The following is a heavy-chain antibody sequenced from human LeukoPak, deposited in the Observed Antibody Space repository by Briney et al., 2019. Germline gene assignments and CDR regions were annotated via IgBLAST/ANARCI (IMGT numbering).Heavy chain of an antibody. Sequence: GGSLRLSCAASGFTFSGSATHWVRQASGKGLEWVGRIRSKANSYATAYAASVKGRFTISRDDSKNTAYLQMNSLKTEDTAVYYCTRQDSSPGYWGQGTLVTVSS. CDR3: TRQDSSPGY. J-gene: IGHJ4*02. V-gene: IGHV3-73*01. D-gene: IGHD6-19*01. CDR2: IRSKANSYAT. CDR1: GFTFSGSA.